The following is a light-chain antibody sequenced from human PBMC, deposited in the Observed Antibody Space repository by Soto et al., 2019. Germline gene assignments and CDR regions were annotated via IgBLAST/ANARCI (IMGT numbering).Light chain of an antibody. Sequence: QSALTQPASVSGSPGQSITISCTGTSSDVGGYNYVSWYQQHPGKAPKLMIYDVSNRPSGVSNRFSGSKSGNTAPLTISGLQAEDEADYYCISYTSSSTLVVFGGGTKVTVL. CDR3: ISYTSSSTLVV. V-gene: IGLV2-14*01. J-gene: IGLJ2*01. CDR1: SSDVGGYNY. CDR2: DVS.